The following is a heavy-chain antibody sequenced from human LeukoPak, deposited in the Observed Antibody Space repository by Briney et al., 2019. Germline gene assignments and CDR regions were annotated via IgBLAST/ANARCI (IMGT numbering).Heavy chain of an antibody. D-gene: IGHD2-2*01. CDR3: TRGKLIVLVPAPI. CDR1: GFTVSSNY. CDR2: IYSGGST. V-gene: IGHV3-53*05. Sequence: GGSLRLSCAASGFTVSSNYMSWVRQAPGKGLEWVSVIYSGGSTYYADSVKGRFTISRDNSKNTLYLQMNSLRVEDTAMYYCTRGKLIVLVPAPIWGQGTMVTVSS. J-gene: IGHJ3*02.